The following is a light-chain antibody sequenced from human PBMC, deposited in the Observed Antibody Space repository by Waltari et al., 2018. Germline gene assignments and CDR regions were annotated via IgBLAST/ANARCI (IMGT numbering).Light chain of an antibody. CDR2: KAS. Sequence: DIQMTQSPSTLSASVGDRVTITCRASQSISSWLAWYQQKPGEAPKFLIYKASTLESGVPVRFSGSGSGTEFTLTISSLQPDDFATYYCQQYDTYPLTFGPGTKVEIK. J-gene: IGKJ3*01. CDR1: QSISSW. V-gene: IGKV1-5*03. CDR3: QQYDTYPLT.